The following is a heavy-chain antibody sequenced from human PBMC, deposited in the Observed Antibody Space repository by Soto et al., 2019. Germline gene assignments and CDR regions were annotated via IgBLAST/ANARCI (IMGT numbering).Heavy chain of an antibody. D-gene: IGHD6-13*01. CDR2: ISTKPNSYAT. J-gene: IGHJ4*02. V-gene: IGHV3-73*01. CDR3: TRQDVSVDTSSWPPFNY. CDR1: GFTFSGSV. Sequence: GGSLRLSFAASGFTFSGSVVHGVCQASGKGLEWIGRISTKPNSYATSYAASVKGRFTISRDDAENTAYLQMNSLKTEDTAVYYCTRQDVSVDTSSWPPFNYWGQGTMVTVSS.